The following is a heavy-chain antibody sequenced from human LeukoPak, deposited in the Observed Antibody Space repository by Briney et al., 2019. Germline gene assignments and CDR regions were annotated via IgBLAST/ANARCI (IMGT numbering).Heavy chain of an antibody. Sequence: GGSLRLSCVASGFTFSSHAMSWVRQAPGKGLEWVSGISGSDDTTYYADSVKGRFTISRDNSKNTLYLQMNSLRAEDTAVYYCARRSSGIAALDYWGQGTLVTVSS. D-gene: IGHD6-13*01. CDR3: ARRSSGIAALDY. CDR1: GFTFSSHA. J-gene: IGHJ4*02. V-gene: IGHV3-23*01. CDR2: ISGSDDTT.